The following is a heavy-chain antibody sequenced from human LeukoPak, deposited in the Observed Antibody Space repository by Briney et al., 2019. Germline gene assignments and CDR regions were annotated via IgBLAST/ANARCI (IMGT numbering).Heavy chain of an antibody. CDR1: GYTFTSYA. J-gene: IGHJ2*01. D-gene: IGHD6-13*01. Sequence: GASVKVSCKASGYTFTSYAMNWVRQAPGQGLEWMGWINTNTGNPTYAQGFTGRFVFSLDTSVSTAYLQISSLKAEDTAVYYCATSGIAAAAWYFDLWGRGTLVTVSS. CDR2: INTNTGNP. CDR3: ATSGIAAAAWYFDL. V-gene: IGHV7-4-1*02.